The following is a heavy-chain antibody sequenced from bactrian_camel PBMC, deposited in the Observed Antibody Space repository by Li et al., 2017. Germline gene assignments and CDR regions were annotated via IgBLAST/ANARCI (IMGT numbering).Heavy chain of an antibody. V-gene: IGHV3S54*01. J-gene: IGHJ6*01. CDR2: IWTGGGKI. Sequence: VESGGSLTLSCAVSGEYSPTNIMGWFRQRSEKEREGVASIWTGGGKIQYADSVKGRFTISTNNAKTILYLQMNNLKLDDTAKYFCAAKGGIWTVCGTKVPNWGFWGRGTQVTVS. D-gene: IGHD1*01. CDR1: GEYSPTNI. CDR3: AAKGGIWTVCGTKVPNWGF.